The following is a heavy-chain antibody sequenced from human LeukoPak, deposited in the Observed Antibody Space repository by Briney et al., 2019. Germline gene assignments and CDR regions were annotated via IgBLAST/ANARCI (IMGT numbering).Heavy chain of an antibody. V-gene: IGHV1-8*01. CDR2: MNPNSGNT. CDR1: GYTFTSHD. CDR3: ARSSSPLNYPNHYYYYGMDV. Sequence: ASVKVSCKASGYTFTSHDINWVRQATGQGLEWMGWMNPNSGNTGYAQKFQGRVTMTRNTSISTAYMELSGLRSEDTAVYYCARSSSPLNYPNHYYYYGMDVWGQGTTVTVSS. J-gene: IGHJ6*02. D-gene: IGHD1-7*01.